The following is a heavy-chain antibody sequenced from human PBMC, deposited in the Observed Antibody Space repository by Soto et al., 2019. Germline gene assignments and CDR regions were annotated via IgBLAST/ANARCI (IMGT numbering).Heavy chain of an antibody. Sequence: GESLKISCNGSGYSFTSYWISWVRQMPGKGLEWMGRIDPSDSYTNYSPSFQGHVTISADKSISTAYLQWSSLKASDTAMYYCARHQGRATTVYYYYGMDVWGQGTTVTVSS. V-gene: IGHV5-10-1*01. CDR1: GYSFTSYW. J-gene: IGHJ6*02. CDR3: ARHQGRATTVYYYYGMDV. CDR2: IDPSDSYT. D-gene: IGHD1-26*01.